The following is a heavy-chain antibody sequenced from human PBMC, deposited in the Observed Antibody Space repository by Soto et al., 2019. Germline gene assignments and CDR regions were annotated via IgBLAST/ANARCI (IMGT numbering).Heavy chain of an antibody. CDR1: GYSFTSYW. CDR3: ARDLNFGSYPGY. V-gene: IGHV5-10-1*01. Sequence: GESLKISCKGSGYSFTSYWISWVRQMPGKGLEWMGRIDPSDSYTNYSPSFQGHVTVSADKSISTAYLQWSSLKASDTAMYYCARDLNFGSYPGYWGQGTLVTVSS. CDR2: IDPSDSYT. D-gene: IGHD1-26*01. J-gene: IGHJ4*02.